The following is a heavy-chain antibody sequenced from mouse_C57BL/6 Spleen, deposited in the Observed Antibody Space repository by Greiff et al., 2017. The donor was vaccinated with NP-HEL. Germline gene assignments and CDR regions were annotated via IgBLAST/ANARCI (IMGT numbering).Heavy chain of an antibody. CDR3: ARKPGDYAMDY. CDR2: IYPGGGYT. J-gene: IGHJ4*01. Sequence: VQGVESGAELVRPGTSVKMSCKASGYTFTNYWIGWAKQRPGHGLEWIGDIYPGGGYTNYNEKFKGKATLTADKSSSTAYMQFSSLTSEDSAIYYCARKPGDYAMDYWGQGTSVTVSS. CDR1: GYTFTNYW. V-gene: IGHV1-63*01.